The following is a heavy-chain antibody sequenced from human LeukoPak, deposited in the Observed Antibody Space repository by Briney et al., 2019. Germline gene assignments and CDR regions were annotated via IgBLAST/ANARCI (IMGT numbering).Heavy chain of an antibody. Sequence: SETLSLTCTVSGGSITSFYWSWVRQPPGKGLEWIGYIYYSGSTHYNPSLRSRVTISVDTSKNQFSLKLSSVTAADTAVYYCARDEAVAGKRENWFDPWGQGTLVTVSS. V-gene: IGHV4-59*01. CDR3: ARDEAVAGKRENWFDP. J-gene: IGHJ5*02. D-gene: IGHD6-19*01. CDR2: IYYSGST. CDR1: GGSITSFY.